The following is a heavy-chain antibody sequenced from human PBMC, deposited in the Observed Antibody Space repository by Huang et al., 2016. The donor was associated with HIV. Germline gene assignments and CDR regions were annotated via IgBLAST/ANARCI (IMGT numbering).Heavy chain of an antibody. CDR1: GFNFLTYA. V-gene: IGHV1-3*01. D-gene: IGHD6-19*01. Sequence: QVQLVQSGAEVEKPGASVNLSCKASGFNFLTYALHWVRQAPGQRLEWMGRSNGDGLTKYSQKFQGRVTITRDRSASTVYVDFKSLTYEDTAVYYCARDKEAGTPFFDPWGQGTLVTVSS. CDR3: ARDKEAGTPFFDP. J-gene: IGHJ5*02. CDR2: SNGDGLT.